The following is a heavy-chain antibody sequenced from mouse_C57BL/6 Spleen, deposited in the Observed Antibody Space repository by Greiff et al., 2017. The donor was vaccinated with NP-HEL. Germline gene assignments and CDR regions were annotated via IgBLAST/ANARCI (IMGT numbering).Heavy chain of an antibody. D-gene: IGHD2-14*01. Sequence: QVQLQQSGPELVKPGASVKISCKASGYAFSSSWMNWVKQRPGKGLEWIGRIYPGDGDTNYNGKFKGKATLTADKSSSTAYMQLSSLTSEDSAVYFCARRYLGAWFAYWGQGTLVTVSA. CDR2: IYPGDGDT. J-gene: IGHJ3*01. CDR3: ARRYLGAWFAY. CDR1: GYAFSSSW. V-gene: IGHV1-82*01.